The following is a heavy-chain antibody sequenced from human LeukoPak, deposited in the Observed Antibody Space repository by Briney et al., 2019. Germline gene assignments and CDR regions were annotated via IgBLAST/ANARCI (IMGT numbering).Heavy chain of an antibody. CDR1: GFTFDDYA. J-gene: IGHJ4*02. V-gene: IGHV3-9*01. Sequence: PGGSLRLSCAASGFTFDDYAMHWVRQAPGKGLEWVSGISWNSGSIGYADSVKGRFTISRDNAKNSLYLQMNSLRAEDTAVYYCAKDRGRPVAGTDTTPLNWGQGTLVTVSS. CDR3: AKDRGRPVAGTDTTPLN. D-gene: IGHD6-19*01. CDR2: ISWNSGSI.